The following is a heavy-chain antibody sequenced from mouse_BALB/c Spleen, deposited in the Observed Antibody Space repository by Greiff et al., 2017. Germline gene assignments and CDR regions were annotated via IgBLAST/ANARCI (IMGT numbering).Heavy chain of an antibody. D-gene: IGHD2-10*02. CDR1: GFTFSSYG. CDR3: ARQGKYGNYYAMDY. CDR2: ISSGGSYT. V-gene: IGHV5-6*01. J-gene: IGHJ4*01. Sequence: EVKVVESGGDLVKPGGSLKLSCAASGFTFSSYGMSWVRQTPDKRLEWVATISSGGSYTYYPDSVKGRFTISRDNAKNTLYLQMSSLKSEDTAMYYCARQGKYGNYYAMDYWGQGTSVTVSS.